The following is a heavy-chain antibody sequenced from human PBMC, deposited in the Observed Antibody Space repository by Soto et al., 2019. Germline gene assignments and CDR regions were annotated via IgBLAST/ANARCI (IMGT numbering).Heavy chain of an antibody. CDR3: AKAPLWRLPQYAFDI. Sequence: LRLSCAASGFTFDDYAMHWVRQAPGKGLEWVSGISWNSGSIGYADSVKGRFTISRDNAKNSLYLQMNSLRAEDTALYYCAKAPLWRLPQYAFDIWGQGTMVTVSS. CDR1: GFTFDDYA. J-gene: IGHJ3*02. D-gene: IGHD6-25*01. V-gene: IGHV3-9*01. CDR2: ISWNSGSI.